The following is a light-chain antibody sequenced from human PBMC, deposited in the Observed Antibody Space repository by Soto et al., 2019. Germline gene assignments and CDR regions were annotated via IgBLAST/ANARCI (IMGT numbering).Light chain of an antibody. CDR1: SSDVGGYNF. J-gene: IGLJ3*02. Sequence: QSALTQTASVSGSPGQSITISCTGSSSDVGGYNFVSWYQQHPGKAPKLIIHEVSNRPSGVSNQFSGSKSGNTASLTISGLQAEDEAVYYCCSHSTSVTWMFGGGTKLTVL. CDR3: CSHSTSVTWM. V-gene: IGLV2-14*03. CDR2: EVS.